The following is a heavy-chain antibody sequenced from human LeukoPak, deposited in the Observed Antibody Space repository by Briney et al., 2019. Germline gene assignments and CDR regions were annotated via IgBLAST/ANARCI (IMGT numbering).Heavy chain of an antibody. V-gene: IGHV4-34*01. CDR2: INHSGST. J-gene: IGHJ4*02. Sequence: PSETLSLTCAVYGGSFSGYYWSWIRQPPGKGLERIGEINHSGSTNYNPSLKSRVTISVDTSKNQFSLKLSSVTAADTAVYYCARGERGYSYGSNYWGQGTLVTVSS. CDR1: GGSFSGYY. CDR3: ARGERGYSYGSNY. D-gene: IGHD5-18*01.